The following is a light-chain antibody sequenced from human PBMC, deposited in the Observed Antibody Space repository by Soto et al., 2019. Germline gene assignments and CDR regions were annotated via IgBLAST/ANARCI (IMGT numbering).Light chain of an antibody. J-gene: IGLJ2*01. CDR3: SSYTSSNTLV. CDR1: SSDIGSYKY. CDR2: EVI. V-gene: IGLV2-14*01. Sequence: QSVLTQPASVSGSLGQSITISCTGTSSDIGSYKYVSWYQQHPGKAPKLMIYEVINRPSGVSIRFSGSKSANTASLTISGLQAEDEADYYCSSYTSSNTLVFGGGTKVTVL.